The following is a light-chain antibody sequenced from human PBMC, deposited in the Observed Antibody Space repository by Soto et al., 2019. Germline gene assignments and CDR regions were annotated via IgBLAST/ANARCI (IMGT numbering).Light chain of an antibody. CDR1: QSISNN. CDR2: GAS. V-gene: IGKV3-15*01. J-gene: IGKJ2*01. CDR3: QQYNDLPPYT. Sequence: EIVMTQSPATLSVSPGERATLSCRASQSISNNLAWYQQRPGQAPRLLIYGASSRATSIPARFSGSGSGTEFTLPISSLQSEDFAFYYCQQYNDLPPYTFGQGTKLEIK.